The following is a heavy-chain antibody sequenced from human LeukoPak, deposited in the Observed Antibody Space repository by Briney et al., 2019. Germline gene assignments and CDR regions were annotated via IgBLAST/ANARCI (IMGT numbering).Heavy chain of an antibody. D-gene: IGHD2-15*01. CDR3: AKDQVVVIPYYFDY. J-gene: IGHJ4*02. CDR1: GFTFSIYA. V-gene: IGHV3-23*01. Sequence: EGSLRLSCAASGFTFSIYAMSWVRQAPGKGLEWVSGISGGGGSTYYADSVKGRFTISRDNSRNTLYLQMNSLRVEDTAVYYCAKDQVVVIPYYFDYWGQGTLVTVSS. CDR2: ISGGGGST.